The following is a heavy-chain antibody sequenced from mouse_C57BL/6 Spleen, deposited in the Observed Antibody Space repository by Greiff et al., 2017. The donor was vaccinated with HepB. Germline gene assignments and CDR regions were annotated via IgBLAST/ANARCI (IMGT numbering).Heavy chain of an antibody. CDR2: INPNYGTT. CDR1: GYSFTDYN. V-gene: IGHV1-39*01. CDR3: ARSRSTVVATYWYFDV. Sequence: EVQLQQSGPELVKPGASVKISCKASGYSFTDYNMNWVKQSNGKSLEWIGVINPNYGTTSYNQKFKGKATLTVDQSSSTAYMQLNSLTSEDSAVYYCARSRSTVVATYWYFDVWGTGTTVTVSS. J-gene: IGHJ1*03. D-gene: IGHD1-1*01.